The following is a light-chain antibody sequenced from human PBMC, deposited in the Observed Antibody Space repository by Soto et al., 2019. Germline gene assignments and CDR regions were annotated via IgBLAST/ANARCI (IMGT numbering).Light chain of an antibody. V-gene: IGLV2-23*02. Sequence: QSALTQPASVSGSPGQSVTISCTGTSSDVGNYNLVSWYQQHPGKAPKFMIYEVSKRPSGVSNRFSGSKSGNTASLTISGLQAEDEADYYCCSYAGRSTYVVVGGGTELTVL. J-gene: IGLJ2*01. CDR1: SSDVGNYNL. CDR2: EVS. CDR3: CSYAGRSTYVV.